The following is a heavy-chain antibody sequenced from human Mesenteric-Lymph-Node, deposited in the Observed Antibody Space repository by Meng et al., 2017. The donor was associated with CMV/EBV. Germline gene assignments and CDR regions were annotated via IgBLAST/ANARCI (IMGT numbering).Heavy chain of an antibody. Sequence: QLLHAVPGLVKSAQFLSLTCTTCGDSFSNNYAAWHWIRHSPSGDLECLGRKYYRSESYNDYAVSGKRTISVNLGTSKNQLSLQLNFVTPEVTAVYYCAYFGYLPPRWWGQGTLVTVSS. J-gene: IGHJ4*02. CDR3: AYFGYLPPRW. CDR2: KYYRSESYN. V-gene: IGHV6-1*01. D-gene: IGHD2/OR15-2a*01. CDR1: GDSFSNNYAA.